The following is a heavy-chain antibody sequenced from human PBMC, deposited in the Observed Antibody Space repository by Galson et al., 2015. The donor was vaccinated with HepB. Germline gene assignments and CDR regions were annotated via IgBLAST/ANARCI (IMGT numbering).Heavy chain of an antibody. CDR2: IYSGGHG. J-gene: IGHJ4*02. CDR1: GFIVKSSY. Sequence: SLRLSCAASGFIVKSSYMSWVRQAPGKGLQWVSTIYSGGHGYYTDSVKGRFSISRDTNKNTIFLQMNNLGADDTAVYYCASPFCIVSNCYPLWHWGQGTLVTVSS. CDR3: ASPFCIVSNCYPLWH. V-gene: IGHV3-53*01. D-gene: IGHD2-21*01.